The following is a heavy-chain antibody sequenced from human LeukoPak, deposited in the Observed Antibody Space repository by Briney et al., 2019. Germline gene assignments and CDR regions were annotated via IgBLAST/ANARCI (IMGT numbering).Heavy chain of an antibody. V-gene: IGHV3-23*01. CDR2: ISGSGGST. CDR1: GFTFSSYA. J-gene: IGHJ4*02. D-gene: IGHD6-19*01. CDR3: ARGMTSRIAVGY. Sequence: GGSLRLSCAASGFTFSSYAMSWVRQAPGKGLEWVSAISGSGGSTYYADSVKGRFTISRDNAKNSLYLQMNSLRAEDTAVYYCARGMTSRIAVGYWGQGTLVTVSS.